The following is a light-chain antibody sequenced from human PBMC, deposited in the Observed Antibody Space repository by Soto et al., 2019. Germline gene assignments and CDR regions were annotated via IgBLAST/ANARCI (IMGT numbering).Light chain of an antibody. CDR2: DVN. Sequence: QSALTQPASVSGSPGPSITISCTGTISDIGGYNFISWYQHHPGKAPKLVIYDVNNRPSGISYRFSGSKSGNTASLTISGLQAEDEADYYCASYTRTTTLVFGGGTKLTVL. CDR1: ISDIGGYNF. J-gene: IGLJ2*01. CDR3: ASYTRTTTLV. V-gene: IGLV2-14*01.